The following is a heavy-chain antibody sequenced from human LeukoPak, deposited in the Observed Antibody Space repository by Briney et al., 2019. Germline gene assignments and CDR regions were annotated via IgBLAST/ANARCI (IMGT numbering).Heavy chain of an antibody. CDR1: GFSFRSYE. CDR2: ISTSGSSI. V-gene: IGHV3-48*03. Sequence: GGSLRLSCAASGFSFRSYEMNWVRQAPGKGLEWVSYISTSGSSIHYADSVRGRFNISRDNAKNSLYLQMNSLRVGDTAVYYCASTIFGLIALWGQGTLVTVSS. CDR3: ASTIFGLIAL. J-gene: IGHJ1*01. D-gene: IGHD3-3*01.